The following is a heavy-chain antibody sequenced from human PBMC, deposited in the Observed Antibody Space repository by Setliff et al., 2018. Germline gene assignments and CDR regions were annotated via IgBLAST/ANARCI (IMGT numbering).Heavy chain of an antibody. CDR1: GYNFANNW. Sequence: GESLKISCKGSGYNFANNWIGWVRQMPGKGLGWMGIIYPGDSDTRYSPSFQGQVTISADKSISTAYLQWSSLKASDTAMYYCARHPYYYGSGTYLDNNNRWFDPWGQGTLVTVSS. CDR3: ARHPYYYGSGTYLDNNNRWFDP. D-gene: IGHD3-10*01. J-gene: IGHJ5*02. V-gene: IGHV5-51*01. CDR2: IYPGDSDT.